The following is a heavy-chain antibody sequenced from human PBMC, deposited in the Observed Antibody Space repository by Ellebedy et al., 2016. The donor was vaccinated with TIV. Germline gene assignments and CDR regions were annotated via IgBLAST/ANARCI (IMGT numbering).Heavy chain of an antibody. D-gene: IGHD3-16*01. CDR2: ISSSSTYI. CDR3: ARDASNRGDLDY. CDR1: GLTFSSST. Sequence: GESLKISCAASGLTFSSSTMNWVRQAPGKGLEWVSSISSSSTYIYYADSVKGRFTISRDNAKNSMYLQVNSLKAEDTAVYYCARDASNRGDLDYWGQGTLVTVSS. J-gene: IGHJ4*02. V-gene: IGHV3-21*01.